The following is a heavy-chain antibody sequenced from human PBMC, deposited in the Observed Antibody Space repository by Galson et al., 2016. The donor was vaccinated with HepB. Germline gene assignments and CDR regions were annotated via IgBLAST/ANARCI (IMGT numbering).Heavy chain of an antibody. J-gene: IGHJ4*02. CDR2: ISTHSGTT. CDR3: VRDRERSLDC. Sequence: SVKVSCKASGYTFTTYGITWVRQAPGQGLEWMGWISTHSGTTNHAQELQGRITMTTDTSASTAYMELANLKSDDTAKYYCVRDRERSLDCWGQGTLVSVSS. CDR1: GYTFTTYG. D-gene: IGHD2-21*02. V-gene: IGHV1-18*01.